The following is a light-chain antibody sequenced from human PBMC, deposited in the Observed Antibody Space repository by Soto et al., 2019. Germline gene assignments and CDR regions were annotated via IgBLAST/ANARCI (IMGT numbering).Light chain of an antibody. Sequence: DIQMTQSPSTLSASVGDRVTITCRATQSINSWLAWYQQKPGEAPKLLISKAFTLESGVPSRFSGSESGTAFTLIISSLQPDDLATYYCQQYDTYPWTFGQGTKVEVK. CDR3: QQYDTYPWT. V-gene: IGKV1-5*03. CDR2: KAF. J-gene: IGKJ1*01. CDR1: QSINSW.